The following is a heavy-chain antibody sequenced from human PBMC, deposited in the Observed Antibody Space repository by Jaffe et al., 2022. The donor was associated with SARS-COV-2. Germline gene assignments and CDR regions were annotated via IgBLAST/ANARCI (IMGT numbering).Heavy chain of an antibody. CDR3: ARGYLLNILTGLNLDY. D-gene: IGHD3-9*01. J-gene: IGHJ4*02. CDR1: GGSISSGGYY. V-gene: IGHV4-31*03. Sequence: QVQLQESGPGLVKPSQTLSLTCTVSGGSISSGGYYWSWIRQHPGKGLEWIGYIYYSGSTYYNPSLKSRVTISVDTSKNQFSLKLSSVTAADTAVYYCARGYLLNILTGLNLDYWGQGTLVTVSS. CDR2: IYYSGST.